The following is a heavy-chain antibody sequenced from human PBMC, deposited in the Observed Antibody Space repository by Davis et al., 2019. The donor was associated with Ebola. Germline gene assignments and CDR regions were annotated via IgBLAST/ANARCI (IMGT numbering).Heavy chain of an antibody. CDR2: IYYSGSI. V-gene: IGHV4-39*01. Sequence: SETLSLTCTVSGGSISSSSYYWGWIRQPPGKGLQWIGSIYYSGSIYYNPSLKSRVTISVDTSKNQISLKLSSVTAADTAVYYCARQMGYCTSKTCYPNWVDPWGQGTLVIVSS. CDR3: ARQMGYCTSKTCYPNWVDP. CDR1: GGSISSSSYY. J-gene: IGHJ5*02. D-gene: IGHD2-2*01.